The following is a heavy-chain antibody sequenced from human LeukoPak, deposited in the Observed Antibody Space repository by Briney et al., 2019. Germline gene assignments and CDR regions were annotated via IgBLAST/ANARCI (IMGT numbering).Heavy chain of an antibody. CDR1: GGSFSGYY. J-gene: IGHJ4*02. Sequence: PSETLSLTCAVYGGSFSGYYWSWIRQPPGKGLEWIGEINHCGSTNYNPSLKSRVTISVDTSKNQFSLKLSSVTAADTAVYYCARGRYNFDYWGQGTLVTVSS. V-gene: IGHV4-34*01. CDR3: ARGRYNFDY. CDR2: INHCGST. D-gene: IGHD1-14*01.